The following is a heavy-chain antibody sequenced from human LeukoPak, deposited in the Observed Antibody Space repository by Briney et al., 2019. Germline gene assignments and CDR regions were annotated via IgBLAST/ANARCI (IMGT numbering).Heavy chain of an antibody. CDR3: ARIVVAATGVGAFDI. Sequence: GGSLRLSCSASGFTFSSYAMHWVRQAPGKGLEYVSTISSNGFSTYYADSVKGRFTISRDNSKNTLYLQMNSLRAEDTAVYYCARIVVAATGVGAFDIWGQGTMVTVSS. CDR2: ISSNGFST. D-gene: IGHD2-15*01. V-gene: IGHV3-64*04. J-gene: IGHJ3*02. CDR1: GFTFSSYA.